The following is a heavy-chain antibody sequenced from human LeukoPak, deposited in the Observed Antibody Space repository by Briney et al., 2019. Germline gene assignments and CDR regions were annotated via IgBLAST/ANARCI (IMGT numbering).Heavy chain of an antibody. CDR2: ISGSGDKT. J-gene: IGHJ4*02. CDR1: GFTFSSYW. V-gene: IGHV3-23*01. CDR3: AKDGTNYGLGTSFDN. Sequence: GGSLRLSCAASGFTFSSYWMNWVRQPPGKGLEWVAAISGSGDKTYYADSVKGRFTISRDNSKTTLFLQLNSLGAGDSAVFYCAKDGTNYGLGTSFDNWGQGTLVTVSS. D-gene: IGHD3-10*01.